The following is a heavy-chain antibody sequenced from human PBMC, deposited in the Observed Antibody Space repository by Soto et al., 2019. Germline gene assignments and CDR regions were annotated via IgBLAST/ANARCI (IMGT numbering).Heavy chain of an antibody. Sequence: GGSLRLSCAASGFTFSSYAMSWVRQAPGKGLEWVSDISGDGGSTYYADSVKGRFTISRDNAKNTLYLQMNSLRAEDTAVYYCARIEYSYWYFDLWGRGTLVTVSS. CDR1: GFTFSSYA. D-gene: IGHD5-12*01. CDR2: ISGDGGST. V-gene: IGHV3-23*01. CDR3: ARIEYSYWYFDL. J-gene: IGHJ2*01.